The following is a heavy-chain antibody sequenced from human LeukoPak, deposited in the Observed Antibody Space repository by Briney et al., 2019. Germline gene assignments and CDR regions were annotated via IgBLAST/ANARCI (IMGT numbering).Heavy chain of an antibody. CDR1: GYTFTSYG. Sequence: ASVKVSCKASGYTFTSYGISWVRQAPGQGLGWMGWISAYNGNTNYAQKLQGRVTMTTDTSTSTAYMELRSLRSDDTAVYYCAREYSSGWFGNPYYYYGMDVWGQGTTVTVSS. CDR2: ISAYNGNT. CDR3: AREYSSGWFGNPYYYYGMDV. V-gene: IGHV1-18*01. D-gene: IGHD6-19*01. J-gene: IGHJ6*02.